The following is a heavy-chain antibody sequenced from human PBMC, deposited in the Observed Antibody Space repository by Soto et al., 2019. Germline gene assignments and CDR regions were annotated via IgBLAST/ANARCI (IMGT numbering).Heavy chain of an antibody. Sequence: GESLKISCKGSGYSFTSYWISWVRQMPGKGLEWMGRIDPSDSYTNYSPSFQGHVTISADKSISTAYLQWSSLKASDTAMYYCARVKPRYDSSGYYLEHAFDIWGQGTMVTVSS. CDR2: IDPSDSYT. V-gene: IGHV5-10-1*01. J-gene: IGHJ3*02. D-gene: IGHD3-22*01. CDR3: ARVKPRYDSSGYYLEHAFDI. CDR1: GYSFTSYW.